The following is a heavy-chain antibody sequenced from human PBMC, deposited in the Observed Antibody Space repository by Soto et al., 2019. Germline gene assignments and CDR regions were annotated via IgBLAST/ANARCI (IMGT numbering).Heavy chain of an antibody. Sequence: SETLSLTCAVYGGSFSGFYWSWIRQPPGKGLEWIGEINHSGITGYNPSLRSRVTISIDTSKSQFSLRLKSVTAADTAVYYCARVGYYDSSGFFAPFDFWAQGTLVTVSS. CDR3: ARVGYYDSSGFFAPFDF. D-gene: IGHD3-22*01. J-gene: IGHJ4*02. CDR1: GGSFSGFY. V-gene: IGHV4-34*01. CDR2: INHSGIT.